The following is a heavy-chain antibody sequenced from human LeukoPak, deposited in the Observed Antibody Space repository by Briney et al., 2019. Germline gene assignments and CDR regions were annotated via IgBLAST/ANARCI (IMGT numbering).Heavy chain of an antibody. D-gene: IGHD3-10*01. CDR1: GFTFSSYA. CDR2: ISGSGGST. V-gene: IGHV3-23*01. J-gene: IGHJ3*02. CDR3: AKTDYYGSGSYYTALDI. Sequence: GGSLRLSCAASGFTFSSYAMSWVRQAPGKGLEWVSAISGSGGSTYYADSVKGRFTISRDNSKNTLYPQMNSLRAEDTAVYYCAKTDYYGSGSYYTALDIWGQGTMVTVSS.